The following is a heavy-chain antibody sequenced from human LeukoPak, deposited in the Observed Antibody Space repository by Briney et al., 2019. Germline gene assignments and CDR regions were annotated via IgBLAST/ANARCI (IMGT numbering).Heavy chain of an antibody. CDR1: GFTFSSYG. CDR2: IWYDGSNK. D-gene: IGHD3-10*02. Sequence: GGSLRLSCAASGFTFSSYGMHWVRQAPGKGLEWVAVIWYDGSNKFYADSVKGRFTISRDNSKNTLFLQMNSLRAEDTAMYYCARVFPPNWFDPWGQGTLVTVSS. CDR3: ARVFPPNWFDP. V-gene: IGHV3-33*01. J-gene: IGHJ5*02.